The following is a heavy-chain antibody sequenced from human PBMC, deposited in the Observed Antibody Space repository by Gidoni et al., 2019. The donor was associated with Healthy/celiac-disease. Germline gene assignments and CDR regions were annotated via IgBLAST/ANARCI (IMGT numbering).Heavy chain of an antibody. CDR2: ISYDGSNK. CDR3: AKDAEVVATGYYYYYYMDV. V-gene: IGHV3-30*18. D-gene: IGHD5-12*01. Sequence: QVQLVESGGGVVQPGRALRLSCEAAGFTFSSYGRHWVRQAPGKGLEWVAVISYDGSNKYYADSVKGRFTISRDNSKNTLYLQMNSLRAEDTAVYYCAKDAEVVATGYYYYYYMDVWGKGTTVTVSS. CDR1: GFTFSSYG. J-gene: IGHJ6*03.